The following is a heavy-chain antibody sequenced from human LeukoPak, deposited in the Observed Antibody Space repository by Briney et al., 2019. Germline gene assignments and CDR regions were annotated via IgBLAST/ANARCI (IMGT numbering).Heavy chain of an antibody. J-gene: IGHJ5*02. D-gene: IGHD6-13*01. Sequence: ASVKVSCKASGGTFSSYAISWVRQAPGQGLEWMGRIIPILGIANYAQKFQGRVTITADKSTSTAYMELSSLRSEDTAVYYCARGTAAAVWANWFDPWGQGTLVTVSS. CDR2: IIPILGIA. CDR3: ARGTAAAVWANWFDP. CDR1: GGTFSSYA. V-gene: IGHV1-69*04.